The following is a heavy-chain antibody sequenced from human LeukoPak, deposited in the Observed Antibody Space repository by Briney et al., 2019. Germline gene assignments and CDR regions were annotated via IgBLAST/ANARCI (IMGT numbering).Heavy chain of an antibody. J-gene: IGHJ4*02. CDR1: GFTVSSNY. V-gene: IGHV3-53*01. CDR2: IYSGGST. Sequence: GGSLRLSCAASGFTVSSNYMSWVRQAPGKGLEWVSVIYSGGSTYYADSVKGRFTISRDNSKNTLYLQMNSLRAEDTAVYYCAKDLYGDYRGCDYWGQGTLVTVSS. CDR3: AKDLYGDYRGCDY. D-gene: IGHD4-17*01.